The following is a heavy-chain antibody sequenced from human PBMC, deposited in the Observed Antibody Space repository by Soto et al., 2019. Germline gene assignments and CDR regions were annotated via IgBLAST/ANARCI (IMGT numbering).Heavy chain of an antibody. CDR3: ARDSRSGYYLEY. D-gene: IGHD3-22*01. J-gene: IGHJ4*01. V-gene: IGHV4-30-2*01. Sequence: QLQLQESGSRLVKPSQTLSLTCAVSGDSISNGGYSWNWIRQPPGKGLEWIGYIYHSEGTDYNPSLNSRVTITVDSTNNHFSLKLNSFTAADTTVYYCARDSRSGYYLEYWGHGTLVTVSS. CDR1: GDSISNGGYS. CDR2: IYHSEGT.